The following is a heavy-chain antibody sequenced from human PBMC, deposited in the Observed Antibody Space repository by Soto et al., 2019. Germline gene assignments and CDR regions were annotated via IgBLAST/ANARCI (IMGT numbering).Heavy chain of an antibody. Sequence: GGSLRLSCAASGFTFSSYSMNWVRQAPGKGLEWVSSISSSSSYIYYADSVKGRFTISRDNAKNSLYLQMNSLRAEDTAVYYCARIRWCSGGSCYPVYYYGMDVWGQGTTVTVSS. CDR1: GFTFSSYS. V-gene: IGHV3-21*01. J-gene: IGHJ6*02. D-gene: IGHD2-15*01. CDR2: ISSSSSYI. CDR3: ARIRWCSGGSCYPVYYYGMDV.